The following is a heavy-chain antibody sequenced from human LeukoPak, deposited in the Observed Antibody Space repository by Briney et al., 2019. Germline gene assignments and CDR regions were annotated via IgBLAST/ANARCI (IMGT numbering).Heavy chain of an antibody. CDR1: GFTFCWYLEDYW. CDR2: INQDGSEQ. V-gene: IGHV3-7*01. J-gene: IGHJ4*02. Sequence: GGSLRLSCAGSGFTFCWYLEDYWMSWVPQASGKGLEWVANINQDGSEQYYVDSVKGRFTISRDNAKNSLYLQMNSLRAEDTAVYYCAREPPVDYWGQGTLVTVSS. CDR3: AREPPVDY.